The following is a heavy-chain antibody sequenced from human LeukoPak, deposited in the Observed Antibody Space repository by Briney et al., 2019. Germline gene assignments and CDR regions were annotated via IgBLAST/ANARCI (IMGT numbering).Heavy chain of an antibody. D-gene: IGHD1-7*01. CDR1: GFTFNTYA. Sequence: PGGSLRLSCGAPGFTFNTYALSWVRQAPGKGLEWVSTINGGASATYYADSVKGRFTISRDNSKNTLYLQMNSLRDEDTAVYYCAKRLTGTSRYFDYWGQGTLVTVSS. V-gene: IGHV3-23*01. CDR2: INGGASAT. CDR3: AKRLTGTSRYFDY. J-gene: IGHJ4*02.